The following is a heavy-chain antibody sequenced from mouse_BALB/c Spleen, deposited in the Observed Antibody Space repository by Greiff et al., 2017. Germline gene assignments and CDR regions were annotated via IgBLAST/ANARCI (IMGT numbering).Heavy chain of an antibody. CDR1: GFAFSDFY. J-gene: IGHJ3*01. Sequence: EVKLVESGGGLVQPGGSLRLSCATSGFAFSDFYMEWVRQPPGKRLEWIAASRNKANDYTTEYSASVKGRFIVSRDTSQSILYLQMNALRAEDTAIYYCARDGGAYYGNVAWFAYWGQGTLVTVSA. V-gene: IGHV7-1*02. CDR3: ARDGGAYYGNVAWFAY. D-gene: IGHD2-10*01. CDR2: SRNKANDYTT.